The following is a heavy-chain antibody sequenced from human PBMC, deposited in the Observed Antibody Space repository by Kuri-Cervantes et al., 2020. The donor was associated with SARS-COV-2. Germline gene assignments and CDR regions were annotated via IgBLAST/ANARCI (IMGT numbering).Heavy chain of an antibody. CDR1: GYTFTSYY. CDR2: INPSGGST. Sequence: ASVTVSCKASGYTFTSYYMHWVRQAPGQGLEWMGIINPSGGSTSYAQKFQDRVTMTTDTSTSTAYMELRSLGSDDTAVYYCARGDFWRRPFDYWGQGTLVTVSS. CDR3: ARGDFWRRPFDY. D-gene: IGHD3-3*01. J-gene: IGHJ4*02. V-gene: IGHV1-46*01.